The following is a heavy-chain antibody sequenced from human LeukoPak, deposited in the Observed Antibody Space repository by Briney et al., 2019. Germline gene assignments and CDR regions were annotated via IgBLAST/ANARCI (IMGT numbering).Heavy chain of an antibody. J-gene: IGHJ4*02. CDR1: GFTFSNAW. V-gene: IGHV3-15*01. Sequence: GGSLRLSCAASGFTFSNAWMSWVRQAPGKGLEWVGHIKSKTDGGTTDYAAPVKGRFTISRDDSKNTLYLQMNSLKTEDTAVYYCTTGPFAEVVPAAMVSGYFDYWGQGTLVTVSS. CDR2: IKSKTDGGTT. D-gene: IGHD2-2*01. CDR3: TTGPFAEVVPAAMVSGYFDY.